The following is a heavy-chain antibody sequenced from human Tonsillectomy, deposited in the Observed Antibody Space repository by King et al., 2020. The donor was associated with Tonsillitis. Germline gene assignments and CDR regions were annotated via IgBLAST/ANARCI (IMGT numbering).Heavy chain of an antibody. CDR2: IYTSGNT. V-gene: IGHV4-4*07. J-gene: IGHJ4*02. CDR1: GDSISDYY. D-gene: IGHD3-10*01. Sequence: QLQESGPGLVKPSETLSLTCTVSGDSISDYYWSWIRQPAGKGLEWIGRIYTSGNTNYNPSLKSRVTMSVDTSKNLFSLRLSSVTAADTAVDFCARGRARGLLQPFDYWGQGTLVTVSS. CDR3: ARGRARGLLQPFDY.